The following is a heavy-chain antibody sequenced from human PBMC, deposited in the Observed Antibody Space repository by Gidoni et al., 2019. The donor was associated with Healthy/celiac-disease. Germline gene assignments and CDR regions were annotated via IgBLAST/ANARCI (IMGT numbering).Heavy chain of an antibody. CDR1: GFTFSSYA. V-gene: IGHV3-30-3*01. CDR3: AREPPYLEWLGGDY. Sequence: QVQLVESGGGVVQPGRSLRLSCAASGFTFSSYAMHWVRQAPGKGLEWVAVISDDGSNKYYADSVKGRFTISRDNSKNTLYLQMNSLRAEDTAVYYCAREPPYLEWLGGDYWGQGTLVTVSS. J-gene: IGHJ4*02. CDR2: ISDDGSNK. D-gene: IGHD3-3*01.